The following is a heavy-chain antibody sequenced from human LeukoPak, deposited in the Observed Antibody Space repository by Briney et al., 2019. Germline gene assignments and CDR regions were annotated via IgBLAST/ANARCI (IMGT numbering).Heavy chain of an antibody. D-gene: IGHD3-9*01. J-gene: IGHJ4*02. CDR3: ARQLRYFDWLLGGFDY. V-gene: IGHV3-48*03. CDR1: GFTFSSYE. Sequence: GGSLRLSCAASGFTFSSYEMNWVRQAPGEGLEWVSYISSSGSTIYYADSVKGRFTISRDNAKNSLYLQMNSLRAEDTAVYYCARQLRYFDWLLGGFDYWGQGTLVTVSS. CDR2: ISSSGSTI.